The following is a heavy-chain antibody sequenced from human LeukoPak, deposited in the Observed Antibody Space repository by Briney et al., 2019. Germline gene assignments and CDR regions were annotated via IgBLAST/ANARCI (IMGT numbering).Heavy chain of an antibody. CDR2: INHSGST. Sequence: SETLSLTCTVSGGSISSGGYYWSWIRQPPGKGLEWIGEINHSGSTNYNPSLKSRVTISVDTSKKQFSLKLSSVTAADTAVYYCARVGSGSYYRYFDLWGRGTLVTVSS. CDR1: GGSISSGGYY. J-gene: IGHJ2*01. CDR3: ARVGSGSYYRYFDL. D-gene: IGHD1-26*01. V-gene: IGHV4-39*07.